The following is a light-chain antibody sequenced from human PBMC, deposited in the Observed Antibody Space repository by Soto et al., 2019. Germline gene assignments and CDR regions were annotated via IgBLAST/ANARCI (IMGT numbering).Light chain of an antibody. Sequence: QSSLAQPASMSGAPGQSNTLPCPGTSNYVGGYNYVSWYQQHPGKAPKLMIYDVSNRPSGVSNRFSGSKSGNTASLTISGLQAEDETDYYCSSYTSSNTYVFGTGTKVTVL. CDR2: DVS. CDR3: SSYTSSNTYV. J-gene: IGLJ1*01. V-gene: IGLV2-14*01. CDR1: SNYVGGYNY.